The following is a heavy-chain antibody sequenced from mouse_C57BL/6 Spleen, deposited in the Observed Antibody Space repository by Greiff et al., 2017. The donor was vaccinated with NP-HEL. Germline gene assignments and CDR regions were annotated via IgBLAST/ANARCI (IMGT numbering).Heavy chain of an antibody. J-gene: IGHJ2*01. CDR2: IDPETGGT. CDR3: TRAVVAFDY. V-gene: IGHV1-15*01. Sequence: QVQLQQSGAELVRPGASVTLSCKASGYTFTDYEMHWVKQTPVHGLEWIGAIDPETGGTAYNQKFKGKAILTADKSSITAYMELRSLTSEDSAVYYCTRAVVAFDYWGQGTTLTVSS. D-gene: IGHD1-1*01. CDR1: GYTFTDYE.